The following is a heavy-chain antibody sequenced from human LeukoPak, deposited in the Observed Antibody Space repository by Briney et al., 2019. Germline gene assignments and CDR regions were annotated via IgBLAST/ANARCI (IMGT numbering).Heavy chain of an antibody. CDR2: ASYDGSNK. Sequence: PGGSLRLSCVASGFTFSIYGMHWVRQARAKGPEWVAVASYDGSNKYYADSVKGRFTISRDNSKNTLYLQMNSLRAEDTAVYYCAREQYGGKDYWGQGNLVTVSS. CDR1: GFTFSIYG. J-gene: IGHJ4*02. CDR3: AREQYGGKDY. D-gene: IGHD4-23*01. V-gene: IGHV3-30*03.